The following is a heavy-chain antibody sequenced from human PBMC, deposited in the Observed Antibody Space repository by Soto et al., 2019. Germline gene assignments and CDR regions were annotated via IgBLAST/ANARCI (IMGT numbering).Heavy chain of an antibody. CDR2: ISGSGAYT. CDR1: VFTFITYA. CDR3: ARDRHPYSTKYYFDY. V-gene: IGHV3-23*01. D-gene: IGHD2-2*01. Sequence: GGSLRLSCASSVFTFITYAMNWVRQPPGKGLEWVSSISGSGAYTYYADSVQGRFTISRDNSKNTLNLQMNSLRAEDTAVYYCARDRHPYSTKYYFDYWGQGTLVTVSS. J-gene: IGHJ4*02.